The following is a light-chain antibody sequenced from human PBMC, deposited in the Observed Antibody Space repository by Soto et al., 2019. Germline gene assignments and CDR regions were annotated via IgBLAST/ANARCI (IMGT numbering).Light chain of an antibody. CDR2: GAS. J-gene: IGKJ3*01. V-gene: IGKV3-20*01. CDR1: QSVSSSY. CDR3: QQYGSSFSFT. Sequence: EIVLTQSPGTLSLSPGERATLSCRASQSVSSSYLGWYQQKPGQAPRLLIYGASSRATGIPDRFSGSGSGTDFTLTISRLEPEEFAVYYCQQYGSSFSFTFGPGTKVDIK.